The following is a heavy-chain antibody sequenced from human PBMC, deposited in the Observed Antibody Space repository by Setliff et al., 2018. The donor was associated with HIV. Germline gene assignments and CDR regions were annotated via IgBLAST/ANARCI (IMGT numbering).Heavy chain of an antibody. CDR2: VYYTGKT. V-gene: IGHV4-31*03. CDR1: GVSIVTGGFY. J-gene: IGHJ3*01. Sequence: SETLSLTCSVSGVSIVTGGFYYNWIRHHPGTGLEWIGTVYYTGKTYYNPSLQSRLTMSADTSKNQLYLKLNAVTAADTAVYFCARDLHANWHVVDLWGPGTMVTVSS. CDR3: ARDLHANWHVVDL. D-gene: IGHD2-15*01.